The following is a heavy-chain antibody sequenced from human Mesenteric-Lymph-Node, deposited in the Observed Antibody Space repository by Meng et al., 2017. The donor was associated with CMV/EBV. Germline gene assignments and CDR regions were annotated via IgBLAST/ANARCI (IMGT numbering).Heavy chain of an antibody. D-gene: IGHD3-3*01. CDR1: GYTFTSYD. V-gene: IGHV1-8*01. J-gene: IGHJ4*02. CDR3: ARGLRFLWEYDFDY. CDR2: MNPNSGNT. Sequence: ASVKVSCKASGYTFTSYDINWVRQATGQGLEWMGWMNPNSGNTGYAQKFQGRVTMTRNTSISTAYMELSRLRSEDTALYYCARGLRFLWEYDFDYWGQGTLVTVSS.